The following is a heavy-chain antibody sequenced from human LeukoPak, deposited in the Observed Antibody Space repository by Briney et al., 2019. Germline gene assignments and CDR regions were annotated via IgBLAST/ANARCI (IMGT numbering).Heavy chain of an antibody. V-gene: IGHV1-69*13. CDR3: ARDWIAVAARYYYGMDV. D-gene: IGHD6-19*01. CDR2: IIPIFGTA. CDR1: GGTFSSYA. Sequence: ASVKVSCKSSGGTFSSYAIIWVRQAPGQGLEWMGGIIPIFGTANYAQKFQGRVTITADESTSTAYMELSSLRSEDTAVYYCARDWIAVAARYYYGMDVWGQGTTVTVSS. J-gene: IGHJ6*02.